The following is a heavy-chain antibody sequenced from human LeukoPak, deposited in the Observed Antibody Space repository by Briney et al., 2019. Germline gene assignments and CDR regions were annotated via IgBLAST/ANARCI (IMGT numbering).Heavy chain of an antibody. V-gene: IGHV4-34*01. CDR3: AREATLEYFDY. J-gene: IGHJ4*02. CDR2: INHSGST. CDR1: GGSFSGYY. Sequence: SETLSLTCAVYGGSFSGYYWSWIRQPPGKGLEWIGEINHSGSTNYNPSLKSRVTISVDTSKNQFSLKLSSVTAADTAVYYCAREATLEYFDYWGQGTLVTVFS. D-gene: IGHD5-12*01.